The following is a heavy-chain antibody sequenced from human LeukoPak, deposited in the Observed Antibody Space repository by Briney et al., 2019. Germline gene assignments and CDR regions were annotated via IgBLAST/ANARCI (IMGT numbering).Heavy chain of an antibody. J-gene: IGHJ6*02. Sequence: GSLRLSCAASGFTFSSYAMSWVRQAPGKGLEWIGEINHSGSTNYNPSLKSRVTISVDTSKNQFSLKLSSVTAADTAVYYCARCGVVVPAAIYYYGMDVWGQGTTVTVSS. V-gene: IGHV4-34*01. CDR3: ARCGVVVPAAIYYYGMDV. CDR1: GFTFSSYA. D-gene: IGHD2-2*01. CDR2: INHSGST.